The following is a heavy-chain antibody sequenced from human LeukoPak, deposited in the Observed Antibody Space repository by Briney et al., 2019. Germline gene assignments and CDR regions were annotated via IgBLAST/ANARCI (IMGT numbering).Heavy chain of an antibody. V-gene: IGHV1-69*13. CDR1: GGTFSSYA. D-gene: IGHD2-2*01. CDR3: ASRLYCSNTRCRNFPFAY. Sequence: SVTVSCKAPGGTFSSYAINWVRQAPGQGLEWMGGIIPIFGTANYAQKFQDRVTITADESTSTAYMELSSLRSEDTAIYYCASRLYCSNTRCRNFPFAYWGQGTLVTVSS. J-gene: IGHJ4*02. CDR2: IIPIFGTA.